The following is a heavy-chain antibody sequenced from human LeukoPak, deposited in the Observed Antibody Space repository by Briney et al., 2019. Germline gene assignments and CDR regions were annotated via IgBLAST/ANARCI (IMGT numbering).Heavy chain of an antibody. V-gene: IGHV3-48*03. J-gene: IGHJ4*02. D-gene: IGHD3-10*01. CDR1: GFTFSNYE. Sequence: GGSLRLSCVASGFTFSNYEMNWVRQAPGKGLEWVSYISSRGSTIYYADSVKGRFTISRDNAKNSLYLQMNSLRAEDMALYYCAKSKYLGGSYDYWGQGTLVTVSS. CDR2: ISSRGSTI. CDR3: AKSKYLGGSYDY.